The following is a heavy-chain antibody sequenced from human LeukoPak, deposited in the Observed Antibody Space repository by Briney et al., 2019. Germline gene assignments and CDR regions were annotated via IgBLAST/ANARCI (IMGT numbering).Heavy chain of an antibody. J-gene: IGHJ4*02. V-gene: IGHV3-21*01. CDR1: GFTFSSFS. D-gene: IGHD6-13*01. CDR2: ISSTSTHI. CDR3: AGAWSPPYTSSWPDYFDH. Sequence: GGSLRLSCAASGFTFSSFSMNWVRQAPGKGLEWVSSISSTSTHIYYSDSVKGRFTISRDNAKNSLYLQMNSLRAEDTAVYYCAGAWSPPYTSSWPDYFDHWGQGTLVTVSS.